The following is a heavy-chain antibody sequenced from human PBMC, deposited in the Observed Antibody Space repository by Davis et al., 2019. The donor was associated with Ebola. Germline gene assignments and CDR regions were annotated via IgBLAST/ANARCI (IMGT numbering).Heavy chain of an antibody. CDR2: IIPIFGTA. CDR3: ARALTEDIVVVPAAMPFGP. D-gene: IGHD2-2*01. V-gene: IGHV1-69*13. CDR1: GGTFSSYA. Sequence: SVKVSCKASGGTFSSYAISWVRQAPGQGLEWMGGIIPIFGTANYAQKFQGRVTITADESTSTAYMELSSLRSEDTAVYYCARALTEDIVVVPAAMPFGPWGQGTLVTVSS. J-gene: IGHJ5*02.